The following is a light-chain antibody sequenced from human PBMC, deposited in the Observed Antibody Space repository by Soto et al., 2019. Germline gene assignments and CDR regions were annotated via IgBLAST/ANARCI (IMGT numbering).Light chain of an antibody. CDR2: EVT. V-gene: IGLV2-14*01. CDR1: GSYVGGYNY. CDR3: NSYTSTSAHVL. Sequence: QSALTQPASVSGSPGQSITISCTGTGSYVGGYNYVSWYQQHPGKAPKLLIYEVTNRPSGISSRFSGSKSVNTASLTISGLQAEDEAHYYCNSYTSTSAHVLFGGGTKLTVL. J-gene: IGLJ3*02.